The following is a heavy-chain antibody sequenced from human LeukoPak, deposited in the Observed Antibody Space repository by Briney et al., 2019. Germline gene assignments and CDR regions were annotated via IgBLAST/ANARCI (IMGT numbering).Heavy chain of an antibody. V-gene: IGHV4-38-2*02. Sequence: SETLSLTCTVSGYSISSGYYRGWIRQPPGKGLELIGSIYHSGSTYYNPSLKSRVTISVDTSKNQFSLKLSSVTAADTAVYYCAREGPTSFSDYWGQGTLVTVSS. CDR2: IYHSGST. CDR3: AREGPTSFSDY. J-gene: IGHJ4*02. D-gene: IGHD1-1*01. CDR1: GYSISSGYY.